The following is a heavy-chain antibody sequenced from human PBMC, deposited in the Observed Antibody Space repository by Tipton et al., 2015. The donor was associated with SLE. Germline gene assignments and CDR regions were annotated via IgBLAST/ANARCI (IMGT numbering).Heavy chain of an antibody. Sequence: SLRLSCAASGFTFSSYSMNWVRQAPGKGLEWVSSISSSSSYIYYADSVKGRFTISRDNSKNTLYLQMNSLRAEDTAVYYCAKSGLGDYFDYWGQGTLVTVSS. J-gene: IGHJ4*02. CDR1: GFTFSSYS. D-gene: IGHD3-16*01. V-gene: IGHV3-21*01. CDR3: AKSGLGDYFDY. CDR2: ISSSSSYI.